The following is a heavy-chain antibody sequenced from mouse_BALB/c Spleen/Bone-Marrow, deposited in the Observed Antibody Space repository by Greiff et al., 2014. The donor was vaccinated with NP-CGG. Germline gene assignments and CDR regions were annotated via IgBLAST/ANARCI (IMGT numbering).Heavy chain of an antibody. CDR3: ASPSDGNPFAY. D-gene: IGHD2-1*01. CDR2: IDPSDSET. V-gene: IGHV1S127*01. CDR1: GYSLTSYW. J-gene: IGHJ3*01. Sequence: QVHVKQSGPQLVRPGASVKISCKASGYSLTSYWMHWVKQRPGQGLEWIGMIDPSDSETRLNQKFKDKATLTVDKSSSTAYMQLSSPTSEDSAVYYGASPSDGNPFAYWGQGTLVTVSA.